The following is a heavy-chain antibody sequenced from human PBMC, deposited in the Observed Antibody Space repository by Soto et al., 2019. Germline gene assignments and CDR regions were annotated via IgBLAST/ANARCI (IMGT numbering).Heavy chain of an antibody. CDR3: ARVPFVIGGYYTGDYGMDV. CDR2: ISAYNGNT. CDR1: GYTFTSYG. D-gene: IGHD3-3*01. Sequence: ASVKVSCKASGYTFTSYGISWVRQAPGQGLEWMGWISAYNGNTNYAQKLRGRVTMTTDTSTSTAYMELRSLRSDDTAVYYCARVPFVIGGYYTGDYGMDVRRQGTTVTVSS. J-gene: IGHJ6*02. V-gene: IGHV1-18*01.